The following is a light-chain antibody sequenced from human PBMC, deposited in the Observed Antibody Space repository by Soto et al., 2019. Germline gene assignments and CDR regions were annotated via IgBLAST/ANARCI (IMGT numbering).Light chain of an antibody. CDR2: ATS. V-gene: IGKV1-39*01. J-gene: IGKJ1*01. Sequence: DIQMTQSPSSLSATVGDRVTITCRASQSISFYLNWYQQEPGKAPNLLIYATSSLQSGVPSRFSGSGSGTDFNLTISSLQPEDFATYYCQQSYSPPPWAFGQGTKVDIK. CDR3: QQSYSPPPWA. CDR1: QSISFY.